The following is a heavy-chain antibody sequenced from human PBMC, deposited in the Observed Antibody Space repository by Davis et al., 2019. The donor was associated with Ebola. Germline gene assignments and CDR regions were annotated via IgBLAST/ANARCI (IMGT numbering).Heavy chain of an antibody. J-gene: IGHJ4*02. V-gene: IGHV4-59*01. D-gene: IGHD3-22*01. Sequence: SETLSLTCTVSGDSISSYYWSWIRQPPGKGLDWIGYIYYSGSTNYNPSLKSRVTISVDTSKNQFSLKLSSVTAADTAVYYCARGYDSSGYFVSPFDYWGQGTLVTVSS. CDR2: IYYSGST. CDR3: ARGYDSSGYFVSPFDY. CDR1: GDSISSYY.